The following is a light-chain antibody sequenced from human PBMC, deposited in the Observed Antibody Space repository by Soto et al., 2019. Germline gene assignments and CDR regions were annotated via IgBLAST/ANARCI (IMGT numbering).Light chain of an antibody. CDR2: DVS. V-gene: IGLV2-14*03. CDR3: SSYTTSNTRQIV. Sequence: QSVRTRPASVSGSPGQSITISCTGTSSDVGGYNYVSWYQHHPGKAPKLMIFDVSNRPSGVSNRFSGSKSGNTASLTISGLQPEDEADYYCSSYTTSNTRQIVFGTGTKVTVL. CDR1: SSDVGGYNY. J-gene: IGLJ1*01.